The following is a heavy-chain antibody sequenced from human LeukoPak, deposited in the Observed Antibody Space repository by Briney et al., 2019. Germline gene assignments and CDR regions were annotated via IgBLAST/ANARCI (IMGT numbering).Heavy chain of an antibody. CDR1: GYTFTGYY. J-gene: IGHJ4*02. D-gene: IGHD6-19*01. CDR2: INPNSGGT. V-gene: IGHV1-2*02. Sequence: ASVKVSCKASGYTFTGYYMHWVRQAPGQGLEWMGWINPNSGGTNYAQKFQGRVTMTRDTSISTDYMELSRLRSDDTAVYYCASQSVAGTVTVDYWGQGTLVTVSS. CDR3: ASQSVAGTVTVDY.